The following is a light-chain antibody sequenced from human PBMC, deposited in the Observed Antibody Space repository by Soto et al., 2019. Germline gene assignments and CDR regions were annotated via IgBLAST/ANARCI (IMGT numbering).Light chain of an antibody. J-gene: IGLJ1*01. V-gene: IGLV2-8*01. CDR2: EVN. CDR1: SSDVGGYDF. CDR3: SSYAGSNNYV. Sequence: QSALTQPPCASGSPGQSVTISCTGTSSDVGGYDFVSWYQQHPGKAPKLMIYEVNKRPSGVPDRFSGSKSGNTASLTVSGLQAEDEADYYCSSYAGSNNYVFGTGTKVTVL.